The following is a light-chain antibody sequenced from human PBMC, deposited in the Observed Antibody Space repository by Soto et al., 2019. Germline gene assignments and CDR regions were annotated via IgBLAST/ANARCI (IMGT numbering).Light chain of an antibody. CDR2: ASS. CDR3: QQSDGRPPNPS. V-gene: IGKV3-15*01. J-gene: IGKJ4*01. CDR1: QSVSTN. Sequence: EIVMTQSQATLSVSPGERATLSCRASQSVSTNLAWYQQQPGQAPTILIYASSVRATGTPARFSGSGSGTELTPTLSSLQSAAVAVYYSQQSDGRPPNPSFCGGTKVEI.